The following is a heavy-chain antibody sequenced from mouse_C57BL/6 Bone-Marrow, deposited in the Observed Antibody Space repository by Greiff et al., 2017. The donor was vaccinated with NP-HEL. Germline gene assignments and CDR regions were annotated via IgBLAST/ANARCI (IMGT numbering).Heavy chain of an antibody. Sequence: QVQLQQPGAELVRPGSSVKLSCKASGYAFTSYWMDWVKQRPGQGLEWIGNIYPSDSETHYNQKFKDKATVTVDQSSSTAYMQLSSLTSEETPVYYGARSSVYWDFEVWGTGTTVTV. CDR3: ARSSVYWDFEV. J-gene: IGHJ1*03. V-gene: IGHV1-61*01. CDR1: GYAFTSYW. CDR2: IYPSDSET.